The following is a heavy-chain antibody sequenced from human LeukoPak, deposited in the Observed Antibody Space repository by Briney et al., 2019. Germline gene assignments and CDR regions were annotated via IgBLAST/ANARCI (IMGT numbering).Heavy chain of an antibody. J-gene: IGHJ5*02. CDR3: AKDSMVRGVIIPS. V-gene: IGHV3-23*01. D-gene: IGHD3-10*01. Sequence: PGGSLRLSCTASGFTFSKYSMSWVRQAPGKGPEWVSAISVSGGNTYYVDPVKGRFTVSRDNSKNTLYLQMNSLRAEDTAVYYCAKDSMVRGVIIPSWGQGTLVTVSS. CDR2: ISVSGGNT. CDR1: GFTFSKYS.